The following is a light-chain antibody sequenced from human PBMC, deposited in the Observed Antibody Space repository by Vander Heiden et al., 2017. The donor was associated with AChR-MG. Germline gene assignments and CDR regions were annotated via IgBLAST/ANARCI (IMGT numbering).Light chain of an antibody. V-gene: IGLV2-8*01. Sequence: QSALTQPPSASGSPGQSVTISCTGHSSDVGGYNYVSWYQQHPGKAPKLMIYEVNKRPSGVPDRFSGSRSGNTASLTVSGLQAEDEADYYCSSYAGSNKRVFGGGTKLTVL. CDR1: SSDVGGYNY. CDR2: EVN. CDR3: SSYAGSNKRV. J-gene: IGLJ3*02.